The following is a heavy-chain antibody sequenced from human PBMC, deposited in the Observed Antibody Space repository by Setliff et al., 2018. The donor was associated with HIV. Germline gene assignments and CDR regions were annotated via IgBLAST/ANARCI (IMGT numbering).Heavy chain of an antibody. D-gene: IGHD6-6*01. CDR3: AKVSSPYTTSSFVLDY. Sequence: PGGSLRLSCAASGFTLSTYGMYWGRQAPGKGLEWVAVILYDESDKYYAGSVKGRFTISRDNSKNTVYLQMNSLRLEDTAVYYCAKVSSPYTTSSFVLDYWCQGTLVTVSS. V-gene: IGHV3-30*18. CDR2: ILYDESDK. J-gene: IGHJ4*02. CDR1: GFTLSTYG.